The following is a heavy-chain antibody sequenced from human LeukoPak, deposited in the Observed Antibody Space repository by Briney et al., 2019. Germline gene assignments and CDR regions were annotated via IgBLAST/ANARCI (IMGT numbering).Heavy chain of an antibody. J-gene: IGHJ4*02. Sequence: SXXVSCKASGGTFSSYAISWVRQAPGQGLEWMGRIIPIFGTANYAQKFQGRVTITTDESTSTAYMELSSLRSEDTAVYYCARDRGVSGWRHRGFDYWGQGTLVTVSS. D-gene: IGHD6-19*01. CDR2: IIPIFGTA. V-gene: IGHV1-69*05. CDR1: GGTFSSYA. CDR3: ARDRGVSGWRHRGFDY.